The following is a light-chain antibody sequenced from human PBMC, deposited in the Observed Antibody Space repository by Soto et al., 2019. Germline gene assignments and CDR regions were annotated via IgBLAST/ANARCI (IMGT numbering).Light chain of an antibody. CDR3: QSYDNILSHVI. J-gene: IGLJ2*01. CDR2: GDN. Sequence: QSVLTQPPSVSGARGQRVTIPCTGSSSNIGSFYDVHWYQQLPGAVPKLLIYGDNNRPSGVPDRFSGSKSGTSASLAITGLQAEDEADYYCQSYDNILSHVIFGGGTKLTVL. V-gene: IGLV1-40*01. CDR1: SSNIGSFYD.